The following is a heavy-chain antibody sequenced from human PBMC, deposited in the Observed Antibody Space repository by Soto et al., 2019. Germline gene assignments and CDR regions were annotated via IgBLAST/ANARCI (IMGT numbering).Heavy chain of an antibody. D-gene: IGHD2-15*01. V-gene: IGHV4-30-4*01. J-gene: IGHJ4*02. CDR3: ARDLCSGNNCYLNFDY. CDR2: IYYSGST. Sequence: PSETLSLTCTVSGGSISSGDYYWSWIRQPPGKGLEWIGYIYYSGSTYYNPSLKSRVTISVDTSKNQFSLKLSSVTAADTAVYYCARDLCSGNNCYLNFDYWGQGTLVTVSS. CDR1: GGSISSGDYY.